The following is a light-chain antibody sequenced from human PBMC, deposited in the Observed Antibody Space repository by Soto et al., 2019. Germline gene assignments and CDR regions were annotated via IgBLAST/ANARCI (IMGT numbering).Light chain of an antibody. Sequence: EILITQSPATLSVSPGERATLSCRASQSVSSNLAWYQQKPGQPPRILIYGASTRDTGIPARFSGSGSGTEFTPTISSLQSEDFEVYYCQQRSNWPPAFGQGTRLEIK. V-gene: IGKV3-15*01. CDR3: QQRSNWPPA. CDR2: GAS. CDR1: QSVSSN. J-gene: IGKJ5*01.